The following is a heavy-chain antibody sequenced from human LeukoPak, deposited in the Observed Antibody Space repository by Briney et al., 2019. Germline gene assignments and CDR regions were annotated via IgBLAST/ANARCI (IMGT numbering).Heavy chain of an antibody. Sequence: GGSLRLSCAASGFTFSSYAMSWVRQAPGKGLEWVSAISGSGGSTYYADSVKGRFTISRDNSKNTLYLQMNSLRAEDTAVYYCAKGPYYYDGSADKTGYYWGQGTLVTVSS. D-gene: IGHD3-22*01. CDR2: ISGSGGST. CDR1: GFTFSSYA. J-gene: IGHJ4*02. V-gene: IGHV3-23*01. CDR3: AKGPYYYDGSADKTGYY.